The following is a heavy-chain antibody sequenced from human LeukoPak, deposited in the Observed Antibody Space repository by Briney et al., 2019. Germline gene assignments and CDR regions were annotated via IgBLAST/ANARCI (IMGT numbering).Heavy chain of an antibody. CDR3: ARDLPPVPTSSTSLTVTDDY. D-gene: IGHD2-2*01. CDR2: INPSGGST. J-gene: IGHJ4*02. V-gene: IGHV1-46*01. Sequence: ASVKVSCKASGYTFTSYYMHWVRQAPGQGLEWMGIINPSGGSTSYAQRFQGRVTMTRDTSMSTVYMELSSLRSEDTAVYYCARDLPPVPTSSTSLTVTDDYWGQGTLVTVSS. CDR1: GYTFTSYY.